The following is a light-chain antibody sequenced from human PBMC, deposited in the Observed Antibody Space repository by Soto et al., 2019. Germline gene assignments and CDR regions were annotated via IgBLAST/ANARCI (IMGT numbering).Light chain of an antibody. CDR1: SSDVGSYNY. J-gene: IGLJ2*01. V-gene: IGLV2-14*01. CDR3: SSYTSSSTVV. CDR2: EVS. Sequence: QSVLIQPPSVSGSPGQSVTISCTGTSSDVGSYNYVSWYQQHPGKAPKLMIYEVSNRPSGVSNRFSGSKSGNTASLTISGLQAEDEADYYCSSYTSSSTVVFGGGTKLTVL.